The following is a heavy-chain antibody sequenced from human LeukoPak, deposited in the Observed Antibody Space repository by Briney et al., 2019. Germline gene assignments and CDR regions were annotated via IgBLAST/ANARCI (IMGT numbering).Heavy chain of an antibody. CDR2: ISGSGGST. V-gene: IGHV3-23*01. J-gene: IGHJ4*02. CDR3: AKDPRTRYGSGPTDY. D-gene: IGHD3-10*01. CDR1: GFTFSSYG. Sequence: GGTLRLSCAASGFTFSSYGMSWVRQAPGKGLEWVSAISGSGGSTYYADSVKGRFTISRDNSKNTLYLQMNSLRAEDTAVYYCAKDPRTRYGSGPTDYWGQGTLVTVSS.